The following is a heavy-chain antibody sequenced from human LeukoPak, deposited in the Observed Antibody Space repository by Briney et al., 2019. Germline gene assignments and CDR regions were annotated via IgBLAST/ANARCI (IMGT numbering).Heavy chain of an antibody. D-gene: IGHD6-19*01. Sequence: ASVKVSCKASGYTFTSHGMNWVRQATGQGLEWMGWMNPNSGNTGYAQKFQGRVTMTRNTSISTAYMELSSLRSEDTAVYYCATYSSGWDTWGQGTLVTVSS. CDR2: MNPNSGNT. J-gene: IGHJ1*01. CDR3: ATYSSGWDT. CDR1: GYTFTSHG. V-gene: IGHV1-8*01.